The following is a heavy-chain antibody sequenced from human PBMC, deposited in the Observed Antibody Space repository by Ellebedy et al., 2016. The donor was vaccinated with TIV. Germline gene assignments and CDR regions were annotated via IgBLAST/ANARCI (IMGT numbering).Heavy chain of an antibody. CDR3: ARDHLGYSYGYCDY. Sequence: PGGSLRLSCAASGFTFSSYSMTWVRQAPGKGLEWVSSIDSSSGYIYYADSVKGRFTIYRDNAKNSLYLQMNSLRAEDTAVYYCARDHLGYSYGYCDYWGQGTLVTVSS. D-gene: IGHD5-18*01. V-gene: IGHV3-21*06. J-gene: IGHJ4*02. CDR1: GFTFSSYS. CDR2: IDSSSGYI.